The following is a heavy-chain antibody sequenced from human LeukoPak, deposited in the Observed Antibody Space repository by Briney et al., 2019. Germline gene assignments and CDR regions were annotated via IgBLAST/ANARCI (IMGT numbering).Heavy chain of an antibody. CDR1: GFTFSSYE. V-gene: IGHV3-48*03. CDR3: ARWVAAAGY. J-gene: IGHJ4*02. CDR2: ISSSGSTV. Sequence: PGGSVRLSCAASGFTFSSYEMNWVRQAPGQGLEWVSYISSSGSTVYYAESVKGRFTISRDNAKNTLYLQMNRLRAEDTAVYYCARWVAAAGYWGQGTLVTVSS. D-gene: IGHD6-13*01.